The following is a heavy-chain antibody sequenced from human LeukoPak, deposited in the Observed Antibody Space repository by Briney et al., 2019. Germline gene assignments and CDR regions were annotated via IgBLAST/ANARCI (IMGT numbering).Heavy chain of an antibody. Sequence: PGGSLRLSCAASGFTFSIYDMNWVRQAPGKGLEWVSGISPGGDVPYYADSVKGRFTISRDNSKNTMYLEMNSLRAEDTAVYYCARVWGGSSDAFDIWGQGTMVTVSS. V-gene: IGHV3-23*01. D-gene: IGHD1-26*01. CDR2: ISPGGDVP. CDR1: GFTFSIYD. J-gene: IGHJ3*02. CDR3: ARVWGGSSDAFDI.